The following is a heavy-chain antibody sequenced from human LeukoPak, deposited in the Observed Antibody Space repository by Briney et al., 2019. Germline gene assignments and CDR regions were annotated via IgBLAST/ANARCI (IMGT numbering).Heavy chain of an antibody. V-gene: IGHV3-74*03. Sequence: GGSLRLSCAASGFTFSSYYMFWVRQAPGKGLAWVSTIKGDETSTKYADSVRGRFTVPRDSARNTLYLQLNSLRAEDTAIYYCAMGYRSAYSWDSWGQGTLVTVSS. D-gene: IGHD5-18*01. CDR3: AMGYRSAYSWDS. CDR1: GFTFSSYY. CDR2: IKGDETST. J-gene: IGHJ4*02.